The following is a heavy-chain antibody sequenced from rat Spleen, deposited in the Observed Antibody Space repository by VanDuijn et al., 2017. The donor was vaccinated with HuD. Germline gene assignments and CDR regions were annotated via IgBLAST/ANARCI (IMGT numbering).Heavy chain of an antibody. CDR2: ISTGDGST. V-gene: IGHV5S13*01. J-gene: IGHJ2*01. CDR1: GFTFSSFP. CDR3: ARQDYVYYRY. D-gene: IGHD1-6*01. Sequence: EVQLVESGGGLVQPGRSLKLSCAASGFTFSSFPMAWVRQAPTKGLEWVATISTGDGSTYYRDSAKGRFTISRDNAKNTQYLQMDSLRSEDTATYYCARQDYVYYRYWGQGVMVTVSS.